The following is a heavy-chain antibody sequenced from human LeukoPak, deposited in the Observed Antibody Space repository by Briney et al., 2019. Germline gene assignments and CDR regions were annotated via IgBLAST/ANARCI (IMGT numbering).Heavy chain of an antibody. V-gene: IGHV3-30-3*01. Sequence: GKSLRLSCAASGFTFSAYILHWVRQAPGKGLAWVAAISSDGGTINYADSVKGRFTISRDNSKNTLYLQMNSLRTEDTALYYCVREGEHYYDHSASFVAWGQGNLGTVSS. J-gene: IGHJ5*02. D-gene: IGHD3-22*01. CDR2: ISSDGGTI. CDR1: GFTFSAYI. CDR3: VREGEHYYDHSASFVA.